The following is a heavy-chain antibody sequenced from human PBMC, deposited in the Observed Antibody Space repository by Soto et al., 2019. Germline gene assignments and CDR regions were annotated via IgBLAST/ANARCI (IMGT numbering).Heavy chain of an antibody. Sequence: QVQLVESGGGVVQPGRSLRLSCAVSGFTFSSHAMHWVRQAPGKGLEWVALISSDGSNKYYADSVKGRFTTSRDNSKNKRYMKMNGVRFGDTAVYYWARDDEGGTDCDLGYWGQGALVTVSS. CDR2: ISSDGSNK. J-gene: IGHJ4*02. CDR1: GFTFSSHA. CDR3: ARDDEGGTDCDLGY. V-gene: IGHV3-30-3*01. D-gene: IGHD1-26*01.